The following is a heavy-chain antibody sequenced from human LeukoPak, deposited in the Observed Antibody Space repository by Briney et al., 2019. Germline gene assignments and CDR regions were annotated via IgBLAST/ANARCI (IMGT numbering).Heavy chain of an antibody. CDR1: GYTFTIYY. Sequence: GASVKVSCKASGYTFTIYYMHWVRQAPGQGLEWMGIINPSGGSTSYAQKFQGRVTMTRDTSTSTVYMELSSLRSEDTAVYYCASDRLYYYDSSGYYLPDYDYWGQGTLVTVSS. CDR2: INPSGGST. V-gene: IGHV1-46*01. J-gene: IGHJ4*02. D-gene: IGHD3-22*01. CDR3: ASDRLYYYDSSGYYLPDYDY.